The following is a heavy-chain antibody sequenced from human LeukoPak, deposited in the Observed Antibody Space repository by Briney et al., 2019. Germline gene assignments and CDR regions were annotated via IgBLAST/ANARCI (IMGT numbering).Heavy chain of an antibody. CDR3: ARHRGGHDAFDI. V-gene: IGHV4-39*01. J-gene: IGHJ3*02. Sequence: SETLSLTCTVSGGSISNSDYXXXWXXQXPXXXXXCXXXXXXSGTTNYXPXXXSXVTXSVDTSKNQFSLRLTSVAAADTAVYYCARHRGGHDAFDIWGQGTMVTVSS. D-gene: IGHD4-23*01. CDR2: XXXSGTT. CDR1: GGSISNSDYX.